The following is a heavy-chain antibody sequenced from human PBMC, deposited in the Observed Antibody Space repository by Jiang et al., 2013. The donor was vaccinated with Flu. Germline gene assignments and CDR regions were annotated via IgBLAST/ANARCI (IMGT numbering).Heavy chain of an antibody. V-gene: IGHV4-34*01. CDR2: INHSGST. Sequence: GLVKPSETLSLTCAVYGGSFSDCYWSWIRQPPGKGLEWIGEINHSGSTNSNPSLKSRVTISVDTSKKQFSLKLSSVTAADTAVYYCARCGGGRVNRKFKFHGMDVWGQGTTVTVSS. CDR1: GGSFSDCY. J-gene: IGHJ6*02. CDR3: ARCGGGRVNRKFKFHGMDV. D-gene: IGHD1-26*01.